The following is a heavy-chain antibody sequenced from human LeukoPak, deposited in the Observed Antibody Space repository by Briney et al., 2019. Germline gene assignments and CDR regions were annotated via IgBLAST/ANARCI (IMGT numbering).Heavy chain of an antibody. CDR2: ISSSSSYI. V-gene: IGHV3-21*01. Sequence: GGSLRLSCAASGFTFSSYSMNWVRQAPGKGLEWVSSISSSSSYIYYADSVKGRFTISRDNAKNSLYLRMNSLRAEDTAVYYCASSRDNFDYWGQGTLVTVSS. CDR3: ASSRDNFDY. J-gene: IGHJ4*02. D-gene: IGHD5-24*01. CDR1: GFTFSSYS.